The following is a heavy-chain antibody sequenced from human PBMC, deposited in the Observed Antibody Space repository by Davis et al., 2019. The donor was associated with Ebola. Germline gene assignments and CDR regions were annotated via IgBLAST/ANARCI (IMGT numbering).Heavy chain of an antibody. J-gene: IGHJ4*02. V-gene: IGHV3-30-3*01. CDR2: TSDDGSKR. CDR3: ARDRFSYSFDY. CDR1: EFTFNIYN. Sequence: PGGSLRLSCAASEFTFNIYNMHWVRQAPGKGLEWVAITSDDGSKRYYADSVKGRFTISRDNFKNTLYLQMNSLRAEDTAVYYCARDRFSYSFDYWGQGALVTVSS. D-gene: IGHD1-26*01.